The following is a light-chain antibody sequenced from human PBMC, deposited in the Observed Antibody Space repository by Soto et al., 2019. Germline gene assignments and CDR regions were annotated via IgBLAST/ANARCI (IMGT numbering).Light chain of an antibody. Sequence: QSALTQPPSASGSHGQSVTISCTGTSSDVGGYNYVSWYQQHPGKAPKLMVYEVSKRPSGVPDRFSSSKSGNTASLTVSGLQAEDEADYYCSSYAGSNNWVFGGGTKLTVL. V-gene: IGLV2-8*01. J-gene: IGLJ3*02. CDR1: SSDVGGYNY. CDR2: EVS. CDR3: SSYAGSNNWV.